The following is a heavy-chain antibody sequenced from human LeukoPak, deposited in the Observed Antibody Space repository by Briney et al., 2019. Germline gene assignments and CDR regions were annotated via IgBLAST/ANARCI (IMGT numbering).Heavy chain of an antibody. Sequence: PSETLSLTCTVSGGSISSYYWSWIRQPAGKGLEWIGRIYTSGSTNYNPSLKSRVTMSVDTSKNQFSLKLSSVTAADTAVYYCARLFYDYGVSYFDYWGQGTLVTVSS. CDR3: ARLFYDYGVSYFDY. CDR1: GGSISSYY. D-gene: IGHD4-17*01. V-gene: IGHV4-4*07. CDR2: IYTSGST. J-gene: IGHJ4*02.